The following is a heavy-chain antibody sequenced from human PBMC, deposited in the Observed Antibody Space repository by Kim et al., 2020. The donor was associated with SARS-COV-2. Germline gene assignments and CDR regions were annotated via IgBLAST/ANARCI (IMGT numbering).Heavy chain of an antibody. CDR1: GFTFSSYG. CDR3: AKDEITGGGDYYYYYGM. Sequence: GGSLRLSCAASGFTFSSYGMHWVRQAPGKGLEWVAVISYDGSNKYYADSVKGRFTISRDNSKNTLYLQMNSLRAEDTAVYYCAKDEITGGGDYYYYYGM. D-gene: IGHD7-27*01. V-gene: IGHV3-30*18. CDR2: ISYDGSNK. J-gene: IGHJ6*01.